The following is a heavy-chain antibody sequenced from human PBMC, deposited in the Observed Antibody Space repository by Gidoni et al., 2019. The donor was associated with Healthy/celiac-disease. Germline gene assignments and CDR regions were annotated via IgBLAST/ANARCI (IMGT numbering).Heavy chain of an antibody. CDR3: ARRYYYGSGSYSEIDY. D-gene: IGHD3-10*01. V-gene: IGHV4-39*01. Sequence: QLQLQESGPGLVKPSETLSLTCPVSGGSISSCRYYWGWIRQPPGKGLEWIGSIYYSGSTYYNPSLKSRVTISVDTSKNQFSLKLSSVTAADTAVYYCARRYYYGSGSYSEIDYWGQGTLVTVSS. CDR1: GGSISSCRYY. CDR2: IYYSGST. J-gene: IGHJ4*02.